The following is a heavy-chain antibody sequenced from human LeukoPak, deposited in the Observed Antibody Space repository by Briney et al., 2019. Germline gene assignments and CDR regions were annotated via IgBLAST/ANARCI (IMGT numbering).Heavy chain of an antibody. V-gene: IGHV4-34*01. CDR1: GGSFSGYY. CDR3: AREAGVKYYYGSGSYIPGYYMDV. D-gene: IGHD3-10*01. J-gene: IGHJ6*03. CDR2: INHSGST. Sequence: SETLSLTCAVYGGSFSGYYWSWIRQPPGKGLEWIGEINHSGSTNYNPSLKSRVTISVDTSKNQFSLKLSSVTAADTAVYYCAREAGVKYYYGSGSYIPGYYMDVWGKGTTVTVSS.